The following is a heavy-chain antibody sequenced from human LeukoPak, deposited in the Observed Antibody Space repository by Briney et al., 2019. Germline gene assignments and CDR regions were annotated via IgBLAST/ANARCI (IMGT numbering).Heavy chain of an antibody. CDR3: ARAVAGNWFDP. CDR2: IKQDGSEK. Sequence: GGSLRLSCAASGFTFSSYWMSWVRQAPGKGLEWVANIKQDGSEKYYVDSVKGRFTISRDNAKNSLYLQMNSLRAEDTAVYYCARAVAGNWFDPLGPGNPGHRLL. CDR1: GFTFSSYW. V-gene: IGHV3-7*04. J-gene: IGHJ5*02. D-gene: IGHD6-19*01.